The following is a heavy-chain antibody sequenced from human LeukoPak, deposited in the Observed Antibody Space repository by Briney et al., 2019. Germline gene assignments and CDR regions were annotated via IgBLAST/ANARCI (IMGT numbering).Heavy chain of an antibody. J-gene: IGHJ4*02. CDR1: GFTFSSYW. CDR2: ISGSGGST. Sequence: GGSLRLSCAASGFTFSSYWMHWVRQAPGKGLEWVSAISGSGGSTYYADSVKGRFTISRDNSKNTLYLQMNSLRAEDTAVYYCAKEGKWEFLGTGCWGQGTLVTVSS. V-gene: IGHV3-23*01. CDR3: AKEGKWEFLGTGC. D-gene: IGHD1-26*01.